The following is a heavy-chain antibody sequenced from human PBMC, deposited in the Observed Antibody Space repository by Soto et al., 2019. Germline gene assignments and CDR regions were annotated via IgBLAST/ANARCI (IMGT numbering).Heavy chain of an antibody. Sequence: GGSLRLSCAASGFTFNTYWMSWVRQAPGKGLEWVVNMNPDGTEKEYVDSVRGRLSISRDNAKNSLYLQMSHLRVEDTAVYYCARDTRPQAFDIWGQGTMVTVSS. CDR1: GFTFNTYW. J-gene: IGHJ3*02. D-gene: IGHD6-6*01. CDR3: ARDTRPQAFDI. CDR2: MNPDGTEK. V-gene: IGHV3-7*01.